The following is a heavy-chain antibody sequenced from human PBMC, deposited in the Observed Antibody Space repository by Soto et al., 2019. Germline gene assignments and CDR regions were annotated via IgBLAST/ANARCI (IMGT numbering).Heavy chain of an antibody. D-gene: IGHD2-15*01. J-gene: IGHJ6*02. CDR2: INPNSGGT. Sequence: GASVKVSCKASGYTFIGYYMHWVRQAPGQGLEWMGWINPNSGGTNYAQKFQGRVTMTRGTSISTAYMELSNLGSDDTALYYCAKGLRYFYYGMDVWGQGTTVTVSS. CDR1: GYTFIGYY. CDR3: AKGLRYFYYGMDV. V-gene: IGHV1-2*02.